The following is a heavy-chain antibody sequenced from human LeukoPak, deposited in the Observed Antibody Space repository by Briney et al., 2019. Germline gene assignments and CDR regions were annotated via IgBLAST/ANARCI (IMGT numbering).Heavy chain of an antibody. CDR1: GFTFSDYS. Sequence: GGSLRLSCAASGFTFSDYSMNWVRQAPGKGLEWMSYIGIDSGNTNYADSVKGRFTISGDKAKNSLYLQMNSLRVEDTAVYYCAREACAHCMVDFWGQGTLVTVSS. CDR2: IGIDSGNT. J-gene: IGHJ4*02. D-gene: IGHD2-21*02. CDR3: AREACAHCMVDF. V-gene: IGHV3-48*01.